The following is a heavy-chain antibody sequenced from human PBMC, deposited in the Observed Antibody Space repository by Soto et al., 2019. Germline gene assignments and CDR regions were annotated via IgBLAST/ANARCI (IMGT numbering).Heavy chain of an antibody. Sequence: GESLKISCKGSGYSFTSYWIGWVRQMPGKGLEWMGIIYPGDSDTRYSPSFQGQVTISADKSISTAYLQWSSLKASDTAMCYCARSCGGDCPTDAFDYWGQGTLVTVSS. V-gene: IGHV5-51*01. CDR2: IYPGDSDT. D-gene: IGHD2-21*02. CDR1: GYSFTSYW. J-gene: IGHJ4*02. CDR3: ARSCGGDCPTDAFDY.